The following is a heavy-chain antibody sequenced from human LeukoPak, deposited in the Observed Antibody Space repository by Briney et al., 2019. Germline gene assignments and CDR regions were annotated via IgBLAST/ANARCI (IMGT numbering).Heavy chain of an antibody. J-gene: IGHJ4*02. CDR2: INHSGST. Sequence: SETLSLTCAVYGGSFSGYCWSWIRQPPGKGLEWIGEINHSGSTNYNPSLKSRVTISVDTSKNQFSLKLSSVTAADTAVYYCARGVSGGNGSNFDYWGQGTLVTVSS. V-gene: IGHV4-34*01. CDR1: GGSFSGYC. CDR3: ARGVSGGNGSNFDY. D-gene: IGHD1-26*01.